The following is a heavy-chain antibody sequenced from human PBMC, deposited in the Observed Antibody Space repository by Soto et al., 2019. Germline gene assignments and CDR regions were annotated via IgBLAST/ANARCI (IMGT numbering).Heavy chain of an antibody. CDR2: ISGSGGTT. CDR1: QFTFSNYA. D-gene: IGHD1-26*01. J-gene: IGHJ4*02. Sequence: GGSLRLSCAASQFTFSNYAMTWVRQAPGKGLEWISAISGSGGTTYHADSVKGRFTISRDNSNNTLYLQMNSLRAEDTAIYYCAKLEVGVLPLDYWGQGTLVTVSS. CDR3: AKLEVGVLPLDY. V-gene: IGHV3-23*01.